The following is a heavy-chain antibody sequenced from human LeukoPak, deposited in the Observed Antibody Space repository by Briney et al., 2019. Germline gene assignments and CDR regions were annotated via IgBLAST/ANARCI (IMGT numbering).Heavy chain of an antibody. CDR2: ISTGSTYI. CDR3: SRGFCNGGSCYFAY. Sequence: GGSLRLSCAASGFTFSNHIMNCVRQAPGKGREWVSSISTGSTYIFYADSAKGRFTISRDNAKNTLSLQMNSLRAEDTAVYYCSRGFCNGGSCYFAYWGQGTLVTVS. CDR1: GFTFSNHI. D-gene: IGHD2-15*01. J-gene: IGHJ4*02. V-gene: IGHV3-21*01.